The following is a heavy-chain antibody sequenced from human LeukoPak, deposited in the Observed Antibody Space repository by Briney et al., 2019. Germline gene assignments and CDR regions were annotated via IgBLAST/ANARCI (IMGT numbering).Heavy chain of an antibody. J-gene: IGHJ4*02. CDR3: AREGYFDTSGYFEY. CDR1: GGFMTSYY. Sequence: SETLSLTCSVSGGFMTSYYWSWIRQTPVKGLEWIGYIYYSGSTNYNPSFMSRATISVDKSNNRFSLKLSAVTAADSAIYYCAREGYFDTSGYFEYWGQGILVTVSP. V-gene: IGHV4-59*01. CDR2: IYYSGST. D-gene: IGHD3-22*01.